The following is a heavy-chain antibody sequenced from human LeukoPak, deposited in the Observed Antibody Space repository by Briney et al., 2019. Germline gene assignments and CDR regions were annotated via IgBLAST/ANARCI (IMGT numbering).Heavy chain of an antibody. CDR1: GGSISSSTYY. Sequence: SETLSLTCTVSGGSISSSTYYWGWIRQPPGKGLEWIGTIYYSGSTYYNPSLKSRVTISVDTSKNQFSLKLSSVTAADTAVFYCARALRYCGGDCYRTFDYWGQGILVTVSS. CDR3: ARALRYCGGDCYRTFDY. CDR2: IYYSGST. D-gene: IGHD2-21*02. J-gene: IGHJ4*02. V-gene: IGHV4-39*07.